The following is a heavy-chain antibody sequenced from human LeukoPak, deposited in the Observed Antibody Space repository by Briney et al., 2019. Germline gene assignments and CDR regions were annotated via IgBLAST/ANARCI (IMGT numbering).Heavy chain of an antibody. CDR1: GYTFTSYY. CDR2: INPSGGST. D-gene: IGHD2-2*01. J-gene: IGHJ4*02. Sequence: ASVKVSCKASGYTFTSYYMHWVRQAPGQGLEWMGIINPSGGSTSYAQKFQGRVTMTRDTSTSTVYMELRSLRSEDTAMYYCARGSTSDWPLDHWGQETLVTISS. V-gene: IGHV1-46*01. CDR3: ARGSTSDWPLDH.